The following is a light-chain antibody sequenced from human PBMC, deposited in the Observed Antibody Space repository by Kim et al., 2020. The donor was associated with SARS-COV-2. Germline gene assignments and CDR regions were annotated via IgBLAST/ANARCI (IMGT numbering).Light chain of an antibody. Sequence: GQRVTISCSGSSSNIGRNTVNWYQQVPGTAPKLLIYSHNQRPSGVPDRFSGSKSGTSASLAISGLQSEDEADYYCAAWDDSLNGVVFGGGTQLTVL. CDR2: SHN. V-gene: IGLV1-44*01. CDR1: SSNIGRNT. CDR3: AAWDDSLNGVV. J-gene: IGLJ2*01.